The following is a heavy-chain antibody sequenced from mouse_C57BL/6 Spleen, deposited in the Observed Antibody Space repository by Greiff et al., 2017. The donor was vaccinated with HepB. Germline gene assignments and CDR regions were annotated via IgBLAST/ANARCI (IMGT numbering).Heavy chain of an antibody. D-gene: IGHD2-3*01. CDR3: ARMWGIYDGYYGFAY. V-gene: IGHV5-6*01. Sequence: EVHLVESGGDLVKPGGSLKLSCAASGFTFSSYGMSWVRQTPDKRLEWVATISSGGSYTYYPDSVKGRFTISRDNAKNTLYLQMSSLKSEDTAMYYCARMWGIYDGYYGFAYWGQGTLVTVSA. J-gene: IGHJ3*01. CDR2: ISSGGSYT. CDR1: GFTFSSYG.